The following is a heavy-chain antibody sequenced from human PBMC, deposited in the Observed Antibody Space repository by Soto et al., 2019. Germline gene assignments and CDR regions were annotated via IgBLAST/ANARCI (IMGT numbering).Heavy chain of an antibody. J-gene: IGHJ4*02. Sequence: PGGSLRLSCAASGFTFSSYAMSWVRQAPGKGLEWVSGINWNGGSTGYADSVKGRFTISRDNAKNSLYLQMNSLRAEDTALYYCARDTIYYDSSGYYRDYWGQGTLVTVSS. CDR3: ARDTIYYDSSGYYRDY. D-gene: IGHD3-22*01. CDR2: INWNGGST. CDR1: GFTFSSYA. V-gene: IGHV3-20*04.